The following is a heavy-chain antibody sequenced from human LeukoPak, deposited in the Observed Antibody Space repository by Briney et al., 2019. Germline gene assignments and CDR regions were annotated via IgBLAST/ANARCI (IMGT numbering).Heavy chain of an antibody. Sequence: SETLSLTRIVSGGSISSYYWSWIRQPAGKGLEWIGRIYTSETTNYNPSLKSRVTMSVDTSKNQFSLKLSSVTAADTAVYYCARGGVATIKDWGQGTLVTVSS. CDR2: IYTSETT. CDR1: GGSISSYY. V-gene: IGHV4-4*07. D-gene: IGHD5-12*01. CDR3: ARGGVATIKD. J-gene: IGHJ4*02.